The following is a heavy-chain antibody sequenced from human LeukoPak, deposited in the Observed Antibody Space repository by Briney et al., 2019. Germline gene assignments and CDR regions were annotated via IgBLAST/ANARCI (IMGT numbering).Heavy chain of an antibody. CDR3: AKSSGWYEGFDY. V-gene: IGHV3-23*01. J-gene: IGHJ4*02. CDR2: ISRSGGST. CDR1: GFTFSSYA. D-gene: IGHD6-19*01. Sequence: GGSLRLSCAGSGFTFSSYAMSGVRQPPGKGLEGVSAISRSGGSTYYPDSVKGRFTISRDNSKNTLYLQMNSLRAEDTAVYNCAKSSGWYEGFDYWGQGTLVTVSS.